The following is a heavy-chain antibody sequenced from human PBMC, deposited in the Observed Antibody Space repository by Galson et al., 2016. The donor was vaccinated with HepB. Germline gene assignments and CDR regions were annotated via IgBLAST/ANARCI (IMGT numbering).Heavy chain of an antibody. CDR3: AREATVTRGAFDM. J-gene: IGHJ3*02. V-gene: IGHV6-1*01. D-gene: IGHD4-17*01. Sequence: CAISGDSVSSNSAAWHWIRQSPSRGLEWLGGTYYRSKWYNDYAVSVKSRIAINPDTSKNQFSLQLNSVTPEDTAVYYCAREATVTRGAFDMWGQGTMVTVSS. CDR2: TYYRSKWYN. CDR1: GDSVSSNSAA.